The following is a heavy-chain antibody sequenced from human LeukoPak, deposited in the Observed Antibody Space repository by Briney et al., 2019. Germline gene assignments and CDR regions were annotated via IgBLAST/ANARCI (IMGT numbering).Heavy chain of an antibody. CDR1: GGSFSGDY. CDR3: ARRSMVRTVGYFYAMDV. D-gene: IGHD4/OR15-4a*01. CDR2: IYYSGST. Sequence: SETLSLTCAVYGGSFSGDYWSWIRQPPGKGLEWIGDIYYSGSTNYNPSLTSRATISVDTSKKHFSLRLTSVTAADTAVYFCARRSMVRTVGYFYAMDVWGQGTTVTVSS. V-gene: IGHV4-34*11. J-gene: IGHJ6*02.